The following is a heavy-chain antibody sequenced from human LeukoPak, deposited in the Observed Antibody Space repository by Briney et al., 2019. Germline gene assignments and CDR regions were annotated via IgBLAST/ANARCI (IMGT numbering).Heavy chain of an antibody. CDR2: ISDSGGII. J-gene: IGHJ4*02. Sequence: PGGSLRLSCAASGFIFSDYYMIWIRQAPGKGLECVSYISDSGGIIKYADFVKGRFTISRDNAKNSLYLQINSLRAEVTALYYCARDSGITLLRGVIDYWGQGTLVTVSS. V-gene: IGHV3-11*04. CDR3: ARDSGITLLRGVIDY. CDR1: GFIFSDYY. D-gene: IGHD3-10*01.